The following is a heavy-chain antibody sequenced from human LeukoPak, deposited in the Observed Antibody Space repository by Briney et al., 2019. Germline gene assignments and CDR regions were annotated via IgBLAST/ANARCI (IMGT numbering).Heavy chain of an antibody. J-gene: IGHJ4*02. V-gene: IGHV1-2*02. CDR2: INPNSGGA. D-gene: IGHD6-19*01. Sequence: ASVTVSCKASGYTFTGYYMHWVRQAPGQGLEWMGWINPNSGGAYYAQKFQGRVTMTRDSSISTAYMELSRLRSDDTAVYYCARAQFTDYWGQGTLVTVSS. CDR1: GYTFTGYY. CDR3: ARAQFTDY.